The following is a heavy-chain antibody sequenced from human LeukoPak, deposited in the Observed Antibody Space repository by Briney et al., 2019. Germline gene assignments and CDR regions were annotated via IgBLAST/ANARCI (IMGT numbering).Heavy chain of an antibody. J-gene: IGHJ4*02. CDR3: AREHDYGDYVPFGY. D-gene: IGHD4-17*01. CDR2: ISSRGSTI. V-gene: IGHV3-48*04. Sequence: GGSLRLSCAASGFTFSSYGMHWVRQAPGKGLEWVSYISSRGSTIYYADSVKGRFTISRDNAKNSLYLQMNSLRAEDTAVYYCAREHDYGDYVPFGYWGQGTLVTVSS. CDR1: GFTFSSYG.